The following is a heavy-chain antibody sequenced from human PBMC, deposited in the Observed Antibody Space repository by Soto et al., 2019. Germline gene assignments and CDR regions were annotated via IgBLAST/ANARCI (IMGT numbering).Heavy chain of an antibody. J-gene: IGHJ3*02. D-gene: IGHD4-17*01. CDR1: GFTFSTYS. V-gene: IGHV3-64*04. CDR3: ATWHLREHAYDI. Sequence: GGSLRLSCSASGFTFSTYSIQWVRQAPGKGLEYVSDIGSDGGSAYYADSVKGRFTTSGDSSRTIVYLQMNSLRPDDTAVYYCATWHLREHAYDIWGQGTAVTVSS. CDR2: IGSDGGSA.